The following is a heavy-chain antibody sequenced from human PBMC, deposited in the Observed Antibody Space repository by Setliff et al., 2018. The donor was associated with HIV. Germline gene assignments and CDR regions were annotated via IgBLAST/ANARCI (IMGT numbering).Heavy chain of an antibody. CDR3: ARWCAAAGCYPAIYHFDS. V-gene: IGHV1-3*04. Sequence: ASVKVSCKASGYTFTTYAITWVRQAPGQRLEWMGRIDTDNGYRRYSPKLQGRVTITKDTSANTAYMELRGLRSEDTAVYYCARWCAAAGCYPAIYHFDSWGQGTLVTVSS. J-gene: IGHJ4*02. D-gene: IGHD2-2*01. CDR2: IDTDNGYR. CDR1: GYTFTTYA.